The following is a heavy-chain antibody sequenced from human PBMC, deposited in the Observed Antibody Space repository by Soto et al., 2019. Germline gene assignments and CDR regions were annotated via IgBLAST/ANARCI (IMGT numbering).Heavy chain of an antibody. CDR2: IYYSGST. V-gene: IGHV4-59*01. D-gene: IGHD2-15*01. J-gene: IGHJ4*02. CDR3: ARRTCSGGSCPFDY. Sequence: SETLSLTCPVSGGSISSYDWSWIRQPPGKGLEWIGYIYYSGSTNYNPSLKSRVTISVDTSKNQFSLKLSSVTAADTAVYYCARRTCSGGSCPFDYWGQGTLVTVSS. CDR1: GGSISSYD.